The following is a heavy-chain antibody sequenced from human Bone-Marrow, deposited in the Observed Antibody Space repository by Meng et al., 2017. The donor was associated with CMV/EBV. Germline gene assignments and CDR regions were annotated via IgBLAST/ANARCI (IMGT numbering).Heavy chain of an antibody. Sequence: ASVTVSCQASGYTFPSYGFSWVRQAPGQGLECMGWISASHGNTNYAQKFQGRVTITTDEPTSTAYMELSSLRSEDTAVYYCAREGGYNWNYYYGMDVWGQGTTVTVSS. J-gene: IGHJ6*02. CDR2: ISASHGNT. V-gene: IGHV1-18*01. CDR1: GYTFPSYG. D-gene: IGHD1-20*01. CDR3: AREGGYNWNYYYGMDV.